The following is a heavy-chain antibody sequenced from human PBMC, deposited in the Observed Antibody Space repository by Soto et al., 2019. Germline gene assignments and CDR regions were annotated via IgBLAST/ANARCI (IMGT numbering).Heavy chain of an antibody. D-gene: IGHD6-19*01. V-gene: IGHV3-66*01. Sequence: GGSLRLSCAASGFTVSSNYMSWVRQAPGKGLEWVSVIYSGGSTYYADSVKGRFTISRDNSKNTLYLQMNSLRVEDTAVYYCAKDRCPRRQWLVDPFYAWGKGSLVTVSS. CDR1: GFTVSSNY. J-gene: IGHJ5*02. CDR3: AKDRCPRRQWLVDPFYA. CDR2: IYSGGST.